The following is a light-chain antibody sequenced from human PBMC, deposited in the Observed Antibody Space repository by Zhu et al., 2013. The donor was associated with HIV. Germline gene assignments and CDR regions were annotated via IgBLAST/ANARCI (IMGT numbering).Light chain of an antibody. CDR2: EAS. V-gene: IGKV3-11*01. CDR3: QQYGSSAWT. CDR1: QSVSNY. Sequence: EIVLTQSPATLSLSPGERATLSCRASQSVSNYLAWYQQKPGQAPRLLIYEASNRATGIPARFSGRGSGTDFTLTISSLEPEDFAVYYCQQYGSSAWTFGQGTKVETK. J-gene: IGKJ1*01.